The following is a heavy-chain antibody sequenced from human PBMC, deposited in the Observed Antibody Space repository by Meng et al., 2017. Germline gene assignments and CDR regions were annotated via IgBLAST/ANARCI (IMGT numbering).Heavy chain of an antibody. Sequence: GELVGAGGGVGRPGGSLGLACAASGVTVSGNYMSWVRQARGKGLEWVSVIYSGGSTYYADSVKGRFTISRDNSKNTLYLQMNSLRAEDTAVYYCARDYGDHLGFDYWGQGTLVTVSS. V-gene: IGHV3-53*01. CDR3: ARDYGDHLGFDY. D-gene: IGHD4-17*01. CDR2: IYSGGST. CDR1: GVTVSGNY. J-gene: IGHJ4*02.